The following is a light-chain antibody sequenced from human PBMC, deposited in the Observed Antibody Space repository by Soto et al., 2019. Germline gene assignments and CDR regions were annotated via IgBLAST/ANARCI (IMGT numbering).Light chain of an antibody. CDR1: QSFVHSDGNTY. CDR3: MQATQLPYT. J-gene: IGKJ5*01. CDR2: KIS. Sequence: EIVMTQTPLSSPVTLGQPASISCRSSQSFVHSDGNTYLSWLQQRPGQPPRLLISKISNRISGVPDRFSGSGAGTDFTLKISRVEAEDVRVYYCMQATQLPYTFGQGTRLEI. V-gene: IGKV2-24*01.